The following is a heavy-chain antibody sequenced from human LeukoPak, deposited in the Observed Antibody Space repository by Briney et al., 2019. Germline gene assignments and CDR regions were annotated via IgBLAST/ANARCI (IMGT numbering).Heavy chain of an antibody. Sequence: SETLYLTCTVSGGSISSYYWSWIRQPPGKGLEWIGYIYYSGRSPYYNPSLKSRVTISVDTSKNQFSLSLNSVTAADTAVYYCARHFQYSYYYYMDVWGQGTTVTVSS. CDR2: IYYSGRSP. CDR3: ARHFQYSYYYYMDV. J-gene: IGHJ6*03. V-gene: IGHV4-59*08. CDR1: GGSISSYY.